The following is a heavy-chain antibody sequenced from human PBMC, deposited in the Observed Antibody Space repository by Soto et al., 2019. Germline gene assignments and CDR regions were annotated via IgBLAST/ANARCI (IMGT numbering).Heavy chain of an antibody. J-gene: IGHJ6*02. Sequence: QVQLQGSGPGLVKPSQTLSLTCTVSGASINSGDYHWTWIRQFPGKGLEWIGGIYYSASTYYNPALVSRLTISLDTSKNQFSLKLTSVTAADTAVYYCARDSRTPSGGMDVWGQGTTVTVSS. CDR1: GASINSGDYH. CDR3: ARDSRTPSGGMDV. V-gene: IGHV4-30-4*01. CDR2: IYYSAST.